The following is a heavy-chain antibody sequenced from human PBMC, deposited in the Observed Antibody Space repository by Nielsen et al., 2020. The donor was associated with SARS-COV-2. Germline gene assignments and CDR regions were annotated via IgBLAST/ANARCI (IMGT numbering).Heavy chain of an antibody. CDR1: GFTFDDYT. V-gene: IGHV3-43*01. J-gene: IGHJ4*02. CDR2: ISWNSGSA. CDR3: ARASCGGDCPPDY. D-gene: IGHD2-21*02. Sequence: GGSLRLSCAASGFTFDDYTMYWVRQPPGKGLEWVSLISWNSGSAFYADSVQGRFTISRDNNGNSLYLQMDRLKTEDTAIYFCARASCGGDCPPDYWGQGTLVTVSS.